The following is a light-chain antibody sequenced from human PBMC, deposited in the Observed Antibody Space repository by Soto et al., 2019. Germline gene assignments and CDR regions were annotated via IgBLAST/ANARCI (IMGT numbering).Light chain of an antibody. V-gene: IGKV3D-7*01. CDR2: GAS. J-gene: IGKJ4*01. CDR1: QSVSSSY. CDR3: QPYNNWPLT. Sequence: EIVMAQSPATLSLSPGERATLSCRASQSVSSSYLSWYQQKPGQAPRLLIYGASTRATGIPARFSGGGSGTDFTLTISSLQPEDFAVYYCQPYNNWPLTFGGGTKVEIK.